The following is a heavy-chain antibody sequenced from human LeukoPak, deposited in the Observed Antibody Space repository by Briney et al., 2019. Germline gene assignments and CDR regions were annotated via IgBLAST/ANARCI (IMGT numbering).Heavy chain of an antibody. CDR3: ARAATPSLRPFDY. Sequence: SVKVSCKASGGTFSSYAISWVRQAPGQGPEWMGGIIPIFGTANYAQKFQGRVTITADESTSTAYMELSSLRSEDTAVYYCARAATPSLRPFDYWGQGTLVTVSS. J-gene: IGHJ4*02. CDR2: IIPIFGTA. D-gene: IGHD6-25*01. V-gene: IGHV1-69*13. CDR1: GGTFSSYA.